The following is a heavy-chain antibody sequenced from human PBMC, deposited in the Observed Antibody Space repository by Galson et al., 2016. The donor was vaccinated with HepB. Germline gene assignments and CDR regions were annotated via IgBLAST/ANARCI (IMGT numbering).Heavy chain of an antibody. J-gene: IGHJ6*02. CDR2: INPRIGSI. D-gene: IGHD3-22*01. V-gene: IGHV1-46*01. Sequence: SVKVSCKASGYSFASYNIHWVRQAPGQGLEWMGIINPRIGSIAYSQRFQGRVSMTRDTSTSTVHMELNSLRSEDTAVYYCARRGEIVGTYYYHFMDVWGQGTTVTFSS. CDR3: ARRGEIVGTYYYHFMDV. CDR1: GYSFASYN.